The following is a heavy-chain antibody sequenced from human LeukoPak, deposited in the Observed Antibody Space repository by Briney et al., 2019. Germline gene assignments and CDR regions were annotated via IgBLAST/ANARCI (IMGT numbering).Heavy chain of an antibody. V-gene: IGHV3-23*01. Sequence: GALRLSCAASGFTFSSYAMSWVRQAPGEGLEWVSAISGSGGSTYYADSVKGRFTISRDNSKNTLYLQMDSLRAEDTAVYYCATTGYSSRNYWGQGTLVTVSS. CDR2: ISGSGGST. D-gene: IGHD6-13*01. CDR3: ATTGYSSRNY. CDR1: GFTFSSYA. J-gene: IGHJ4*02.